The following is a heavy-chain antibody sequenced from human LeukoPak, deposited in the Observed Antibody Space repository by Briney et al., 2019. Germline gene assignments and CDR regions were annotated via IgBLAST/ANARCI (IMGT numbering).Heavy chain of an antibody. CDR2: INPSGGST. CDR1: GYTFISHY. V-gene: IGHV1-46*01. Sequence: ASVKVSCKASGYTFISHYMHWVRQAPGQGLEWMGIINPSGGSTSYAQKFQGRVTMTRDTSTSTVYMELSSLRSEDTAVYYCATRGMAGYYDYWGQGTLVTVSS. D-gene: IGHD3-22*01. CDR3: ATRGMAGYYDY. J-gene: IGHJ4*02.